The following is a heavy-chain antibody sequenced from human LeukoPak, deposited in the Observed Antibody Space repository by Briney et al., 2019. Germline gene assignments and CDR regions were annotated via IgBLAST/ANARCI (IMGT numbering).Heavy chain of an antibody. V-gene: IGHV3-23*01. J-gene: IGHJ4*02. CDR1: GFTFSSYA. CDR2: ISGSGGST. D-gene: IGHD2-2*03. CDR3: AKDPRGVGYCSSTSCYDNFDY. Sequence: GGSLRLSCAASGFTFSSYAMSWVRQAPGKGLEWVSAISGSGGSTYYADSLKGRFTISRDNSKNTLYLQLNSLRAEDTAVYYCAKDPRGVGYCSSTSCYDNFDYWGQGTLVTVSS.